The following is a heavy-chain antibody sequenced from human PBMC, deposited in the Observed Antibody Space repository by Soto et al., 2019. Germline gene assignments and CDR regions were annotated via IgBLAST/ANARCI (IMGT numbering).Heavy chain of an antibody. V-gene: IGHV2-26*01. CDR3: ARIPTLVRNSNWYYFDY. CDR1: GFSLSDAAMG. J-gene: IGHJ4*02. D-gene: IGHD6-13*01. Sequence: SGPTLVNPTETLTLTCAVSGFSLSDAAMGVSWLRQPPGKALEWLAHIFSSDEQSYGTSLRSRLTISKDTSKSQVVLTMTYMDPVDTATYFCARIPTLVRNSNWYYFDYWGPGTLVTVSS. CDR2: IFSSDEQ.